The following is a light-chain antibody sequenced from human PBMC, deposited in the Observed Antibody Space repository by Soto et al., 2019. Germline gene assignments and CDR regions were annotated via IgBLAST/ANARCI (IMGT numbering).Light chain of an antibody. CDR1: QSVSSD. CDR2: YTS. J-gene: IGKJ5*01. Sequence: EIVITQSPTTLSVSPGESATLSCRASQSVSSDLAWYQQKPGQAPRLLIYYTSTRATGFPARFSGGGSGTEFTLTISSLQSEDSAFYYCQQYNKLPITFGQGTRLEIK. CDR3: QQYNKLPIT. V-gene: IGKV3-15*01.